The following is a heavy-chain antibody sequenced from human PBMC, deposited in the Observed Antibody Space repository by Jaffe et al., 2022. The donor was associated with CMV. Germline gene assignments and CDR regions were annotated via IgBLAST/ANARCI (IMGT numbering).Heavy chain of an antibody. CDR2: ISAYNGNT. V-gene: IGHV1-18*01. CDR1: GYTFTSYG. Sequence: QVQLVQSGAEVKKPGASVKVSCKASGYTFTSYGISWVRQAPGQGLEWMGWISAYNGNTNYAQKLQGRVTMTTDTSTSTAYMELRSLRSDDTAVYYCAREDRLYDILTGFLGYYFDYWGQGTLVTVSS. CDR3: AREDRLYDILTGFLGYYFDY. J-gene: IGHJ4*02. D-gene: IGHD3-9*01.